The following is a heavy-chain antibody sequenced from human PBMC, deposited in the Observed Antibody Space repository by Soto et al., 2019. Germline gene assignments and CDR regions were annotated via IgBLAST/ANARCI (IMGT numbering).Heavy chain of an antibody. Sequence: QVQLVESGGGVVQPGRSLRLSCAASGFTFSSYAMHWVRQAPGKGLEWVAVISYDGSNKYYADSVKGRFTISRDNSKNTLYRQMNSLRAEDTAVYYCARVAVEMATIHVFDYWGKGTLVTVSS. J-gene: IGHJ4*02. V-gene: IGHV3-30-3*01. CDR1: GFTFSSYA. D-gene: IGHD1-26*01. CDR3: ARVAVEMATIHVFDY. CDR2: ISYDGSNK.